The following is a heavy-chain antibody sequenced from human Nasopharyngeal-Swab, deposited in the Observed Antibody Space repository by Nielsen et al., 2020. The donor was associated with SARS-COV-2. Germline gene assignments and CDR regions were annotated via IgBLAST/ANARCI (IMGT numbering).Heavy chain of an antibody. J-gene: IGHJ4*02. V-gene: IGHV3-23*01. D-gene: IGHD3-22*01. CDR3: AKGPRTYYYDSSGYYYFDY. CDR1: GFTFSSYA. Sequence: ESQKISCAASGFTFSSYAMSWVRQAPGKGLEWVSAISGSGGSTYYADSVKGQLTISRDNSKNTLYLQMNSLRAEDTAVYYCAKGPRTYYYDSSGYYYFDYWGQGTLVTVSS. CDR2: ISGSGGST.